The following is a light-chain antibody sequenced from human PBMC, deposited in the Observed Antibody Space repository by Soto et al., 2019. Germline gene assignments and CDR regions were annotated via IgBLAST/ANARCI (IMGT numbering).Light chain of an antibody. V-gene: IGLV1-47*02. CDR2: CND. Sequence: QSVLAQPPSVSGSPGQSVTISCTATTTDIDNYVYWYKQLPGTAPKLLIYCNDQRPSGVPDRLSGSKSGTSASLAISGLRSEDEADYYCATRDNSLSRWVFGGGTKVTVL. CDR3: ATRDNSLSRWV. CDR1: TTDIDNY. J-gene: IGLJ3*02.